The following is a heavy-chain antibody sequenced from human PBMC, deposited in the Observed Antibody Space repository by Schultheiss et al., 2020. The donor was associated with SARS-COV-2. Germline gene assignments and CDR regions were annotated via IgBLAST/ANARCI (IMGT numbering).Heavy chain of an antibody. J-gene: IGHJ4*02. V-gene: IGHV4-4*07. CDR1: GGSISSYY. D-gene: IGHD2-15*01. Sequence: SETLSLTCTVSGGSISSYYWSWIRQPAGEALEWIGRIYNSASTNYNPSLKSRVTISVDTSRNQFSLKLSSVTAADTAVYYCANGGGSLDYWGQGTLVTVSS. CDR2: IYNSAST. CDR3: ANGGGSLDY.